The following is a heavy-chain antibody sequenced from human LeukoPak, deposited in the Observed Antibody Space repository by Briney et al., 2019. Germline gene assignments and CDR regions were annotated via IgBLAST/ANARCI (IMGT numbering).Heavy chain of an antibody. J-gene: IGHJ3*02. CDR2: IYYSGST. CDR1: GGSIGSGGYY. Sequence: PSETLSLTCTVSGGSIGSGGYYWSWIRQHPGKGLEWIGYIYYSGSTYYNPSLKSRVTISVDTSKNQFSLKLSSVTAADTAVYYCAGHSHYYDSSGYYVSAFDIWGQGTMVTVSS. CDR3: AGHSHYYDSSGYYVSAFDI. V-gene: IGHV4-31*03. D-gene: IGHD3-22*01.